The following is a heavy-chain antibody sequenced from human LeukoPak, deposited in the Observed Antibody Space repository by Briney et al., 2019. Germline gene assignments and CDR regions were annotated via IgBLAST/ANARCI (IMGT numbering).Heavy chain of an antibody. Sequence: GASVKVSCKASGGTFSSYAISWVRQAPGQGLEWMGGIIPIFGTANYAQKSQGRVTITADESTSTAYMELSSLRSEDTAVYYCARGLTDDDSSGWYWRLGRFDPWGQGTLVTVSS. CDR2: IIPIFGTA. V-gene: IGHV1-69*13. CDR3: ARGLTDDDSSGWYWRLGRFDP. J-gene: IGHJ5*02. D-gene: IGHD6-19*01. CDR1: GGTFSSYA.